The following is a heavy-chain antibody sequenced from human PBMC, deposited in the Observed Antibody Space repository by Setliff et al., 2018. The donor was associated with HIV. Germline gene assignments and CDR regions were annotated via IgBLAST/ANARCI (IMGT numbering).Heavy chain of an antibody. CDR1: GFNIEEYA. Sequence: PGGSLRLSCVGSGFNIEEYAMAWVRQVPGKGLEWVSSISGSGGSTYYAGAVKGRFTISRDNDKNSLYLQMNSPRDEDTAVYFCARPTNIDTLYYGTQSFHMYYYGMDVWGQGTTVTVSS. CDR3: ARPTNIDTLYYGTQSFHMYYYGMDV. J-gene: IGHJ6*02. CDR2: ISGSGGST. V-gene: IGHV3-23*01. D-gene: IGHD1-26*01.